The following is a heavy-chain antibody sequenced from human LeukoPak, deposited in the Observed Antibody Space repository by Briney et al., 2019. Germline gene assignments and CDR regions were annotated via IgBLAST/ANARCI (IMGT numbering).Heavy chain of an antibody. CDR3: ARVRWELRAFDI. V-gene: IGHV1-18*01. D-gene: IGHD1-26*01. Sequence: ASVKVSCKASGCTFTSYGISWVRQAPGQGLEWMGWISAYNGNTNYAQKLQGRVTMTTDTSTSTAYMELSSLRSEDTAVYYCARVRWELRAFDIWGQGTMVTVSS. J-gene: IGHJ3*02. CDR1: GCTFTSYG. CDR2: ISAYNGNT.